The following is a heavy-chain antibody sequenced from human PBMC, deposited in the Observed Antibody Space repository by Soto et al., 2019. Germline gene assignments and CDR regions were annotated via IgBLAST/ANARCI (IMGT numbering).Heavy chain of an antibody. CDR3: ASIPDSSGYLDAFDI. Sequence: SVKVSCKASGGTFSSYAISWVRQAPGQGLEWMGGIIPIFGTANYAQKFQGRVTITADESTSTAYMELSSLRSEDTAVYYCASIPDSSGYLDAFDIWGQGTMVTVSS. J-gene: IGHJ3*02. CDR1: GGTFSSYA. V-gene: IGHV1-69*13. D-gene: IGHD3-22*01. CDR2: IIPIFGTA.